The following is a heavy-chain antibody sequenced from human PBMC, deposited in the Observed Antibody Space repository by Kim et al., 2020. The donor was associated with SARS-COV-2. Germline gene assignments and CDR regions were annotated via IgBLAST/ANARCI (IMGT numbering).Heavy chain of an antibody. D-gene: IGHD2-8*01. CDR3: VAERMVYATNYFDY. J-gene: IGHJ4*02. Sequence: AQKSQGRVTMTRDTSTSTVYMVLSSLRSEDTAVYYCVAERMVYATNYFDYWGQGTLVTVSS. V-gene: IGHV1-46*01.